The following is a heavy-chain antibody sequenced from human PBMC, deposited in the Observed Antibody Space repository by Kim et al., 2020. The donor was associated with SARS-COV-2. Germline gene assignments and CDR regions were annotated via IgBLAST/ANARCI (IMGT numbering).Heavy chain of an antibody. CDR3: AGGGGWLIDF. D-gene: IGHD2-15*01. Sequence: GGSLRLSCAASGFTFSRSWMNWVRQAPGKGLEWVAIIKGDGSEKYYVDTVKGRFTISRDNAKESLYLQMNNLRAEDTAMYYCAGGGGWLIDFWGQGTLVT. CDR1: GFTFSRSW. CDR2: IKGDGSEK. V-gene: IGHV3-7*03. J-gene: IGHJ4*02.